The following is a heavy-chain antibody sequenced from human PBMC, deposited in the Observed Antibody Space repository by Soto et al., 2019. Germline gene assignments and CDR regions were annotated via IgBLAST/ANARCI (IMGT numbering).Heavy chain of an antibody. CDR1: GYTFTTYA. CDR2: INAGNGNT. Sequence: ASVKVSCKASGYTFTTYAIHWVRQAPGQRLEWMGWINAGNGNTKYSQRFQDRVTITRDTSASTAYMELSSLRSEDTAVYYCARGLRPFEDPRPLGYCGQGTVVTVSS. CDR3: ARGLRPFEDPRPLGY. V-gene: IGHV1-3*01. D-gene: IGHD3-16*01. J-gene: IGHJ4*02.